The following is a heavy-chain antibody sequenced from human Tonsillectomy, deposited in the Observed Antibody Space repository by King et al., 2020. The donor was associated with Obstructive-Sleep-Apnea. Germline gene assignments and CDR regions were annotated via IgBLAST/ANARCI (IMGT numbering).Heavy chain of an antibody. V-gene: IGHV3-23*04. CDR3: AKIPPEYYDSSGYFYYGMDV. CDR2: ISSSGGST. Sequence: VQLVESGGGLVQPGGSLRISCAASGFTFSSYAMSWVRQAPGRGLEWGSGISSSGGSTYYADSVKGRFTISRDNSQNTLFLQMNSLRAEDTAVYYCAKIPPEYYDSSGYFYYGMDVWGQGTTVTVSS. D-gene: IGHD3-22*01. CDR1: GFTFSSYA. J-gene: IGHJ6*02.